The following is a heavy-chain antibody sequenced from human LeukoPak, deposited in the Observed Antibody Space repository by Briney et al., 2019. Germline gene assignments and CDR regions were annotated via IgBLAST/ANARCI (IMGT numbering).Heavy chain of an antibody. CDR2: IIPMFGSA. V-gene: IGHV1-69*05. CDR3: ASSPRIVGRLDYYYYMDV. J-gene: IGHJ6*03. CDR1: GLTLSTYA. Sequence: SVTVSFKASGLTLSTYAFSWVRQAPGQGLEWMGRIIPMFGSAHYAQKFQGRVTITTDEATTIAYLELSSLRSEDTAVYYCASSPRIVGRLDYYYYMDVWGKGTTVTVSS. D-gene: IGHD6-6*01.